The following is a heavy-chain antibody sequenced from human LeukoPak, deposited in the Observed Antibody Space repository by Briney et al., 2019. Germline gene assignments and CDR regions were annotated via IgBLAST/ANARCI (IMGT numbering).Heavy chain of an antibody. V-gene: IGHV3-74*01. CDR2: LNSDGSST. CDR3: ARGLGGTGDH. CDR1: GFIFSGYW. Sequence: GGSLRLSCAASGFIFSGYWMHWVRQAPGKGLVWVSRLNSDGSSTIYADSVKGRFTISRGNAKNTLYLQMNSLRAEDTAVYYCARGLGGTGDHWGQGTLVTVSS. D-gene: IGHD3-10*01. J-gene: IGHJ4*02.